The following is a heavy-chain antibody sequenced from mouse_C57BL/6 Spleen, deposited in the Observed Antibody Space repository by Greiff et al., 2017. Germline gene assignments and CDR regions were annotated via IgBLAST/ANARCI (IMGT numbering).Heavy chain of an antibody. D-gene: IGHD1-1*01. Sequence: QVQLQQSGAELVRPGASVTLSCKASGYTFTDYEMHWVKQTPVHGLEWIGAIDPETGGTAYNQKFKGKAILTADKSSSTAYMELRSLTSEDSAVYYCTSPYYYGSDFDYWCQGTTLTVSS. CDR1: GYTFTDYE. CDR3: TSPYYYGSDFDY. V-gene: IGHV1-15*01. J-gene: IGHJ2*01. CDR2: IDPETGGT.